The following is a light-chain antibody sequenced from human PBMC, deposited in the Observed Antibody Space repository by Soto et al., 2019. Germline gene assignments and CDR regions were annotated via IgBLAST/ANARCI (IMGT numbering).Light chain of an antibody. V-gene: IGLV2-8*01. Sequence: QSVLTQPPSASGSPGQSVTISCIGTSSDVGGYNYVSWYQQHPGKAPKLMIYEVSKRPSGVPDRFSGSKSDNTASLTVSGLQTEDEADYYCTSYAGSNTVFGGGTKLTVL. CDR1: SSDVGGYNY. J-gene: IGLJ2*01. CDR3: TSYAGSNTV. CDR2: EVS.